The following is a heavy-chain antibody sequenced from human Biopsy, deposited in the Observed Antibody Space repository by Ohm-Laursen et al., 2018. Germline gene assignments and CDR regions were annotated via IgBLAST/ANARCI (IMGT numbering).Heavy chain of an antibody. CDR3: ATIAGWGSSPDLRPY. CDR1: GFTFDDHV. Sequence: SLRLSCAASGFTFDDHVMHWVRQAPGKGLEWVSGISWDGGSEGYADSVKGRFTISRDNAKNSLYLQMNSLRPEDTAFYYCATIAGWGSSPDLRPYWGQGTLVTVSS. CDR2: ISWDGGSE. V-gene: IGHV3-9*01. J-gene: IGHJ4*02. D-gene: IGHD3-3*01.